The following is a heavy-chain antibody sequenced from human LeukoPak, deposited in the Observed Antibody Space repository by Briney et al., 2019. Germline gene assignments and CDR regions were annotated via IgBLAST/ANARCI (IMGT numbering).Heavy chain of an antibody. Sequence: GGSLRLSCAASGFTFTNYAMTWVRQAPGKGLEWVSVIGASGADTYYSDSVKGRFTVSRDNSQNTLFLHMSSLRAEDTAVYFCARRPRDTSGYYLGAFHDWGEGTTVTVSS. CDR3: ARRPRDTSGYYLGAFHD. CDR2: IGASGADT. V-gene: IGHV3-23*01. D-gene: IGHD3-22*01. J-gene: IGHJ3*01. CDR1: GFTFTNYA.